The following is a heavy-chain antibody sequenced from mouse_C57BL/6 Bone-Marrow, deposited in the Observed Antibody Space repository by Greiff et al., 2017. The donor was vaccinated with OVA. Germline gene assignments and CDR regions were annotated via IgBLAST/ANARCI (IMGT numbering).Heavy chain of an antibody. CDR2: ISHGGGYT. J-gene: IGHJ4*01. CDR1: GFTFSSYA. CDR3: ARGRGLYAMDY. V-gene: IGHV5-4*03. Sequence: EVKLMESGGGLVKPGGSLKLSCAASGFTFSSYAMSWVRQTPEQRLEWVATISHGGGYTYYPDNVKGRFTISRDNAKNNLYLQLRHLKSEDTAMYYCARGRGLYAMDYWGQGTSVTVSS.